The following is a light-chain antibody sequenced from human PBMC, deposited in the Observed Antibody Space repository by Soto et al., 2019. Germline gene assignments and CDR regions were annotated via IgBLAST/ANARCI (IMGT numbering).Light chain of an antibody. CDR3: QQYDYGWT. J-gene: IGKJ1*01. CDR2: GAS. Sequence: EIVMTQPPATLSVSPGERATLSCRSSQRVSSNLAWYQQKPGQAPRLHIYGASTRATGIPARFSGSGSGTEFTLTISSLQSEDFRIYHCQQYDYGWTFGQGTTVDSK. V-gene: IGKV3D-15*01. CDR1: QRVSSN.